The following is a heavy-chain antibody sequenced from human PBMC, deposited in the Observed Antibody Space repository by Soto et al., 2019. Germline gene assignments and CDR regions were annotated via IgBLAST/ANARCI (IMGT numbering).Heavy chain of an antibody. CDR1: GGSISSSSYY. J-gene: IGHJ6*02. CDR2: IYYSGST. CDR3: SGFDFSEWLSLWYYYGMDV. V-gene: IGHV4-39*01. D-gene: IGHD3-3*01. Sequence: QLQLQESGPGLVKPSETLSLTCTVSGGSISSSSYYWGWIRQPPGKGLEWIGSIYYSGSTYYNPSLKSRVTISVDTSKNQFSLMLSSVTAADTAVYYCSGFDFSEWLSLWYYYGMDVWGQGTTVTVSS.